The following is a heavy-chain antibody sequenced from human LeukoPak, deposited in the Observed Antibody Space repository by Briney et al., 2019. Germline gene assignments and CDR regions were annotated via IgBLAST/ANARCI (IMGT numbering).Heavy chain of an antibody. D-gene: IGHD2-15*01. V-gene: IGHV3-53*01. Sequence: GGSLRLSCAASGLTVRNNYMSWVRQAPGKGLEWVSVIYSDGSTYYEDSVKGRFTISRDTSKNTLSLQMNSLRAEDTAVYYCARIRSIVVVANVIDYWGQGTLVTVSS. CDR3: ARIRSIVVVANVIDY. CDR1: GLTVRNNY. CDR2: IYSDGST. J-gene: IGHJ4*02.